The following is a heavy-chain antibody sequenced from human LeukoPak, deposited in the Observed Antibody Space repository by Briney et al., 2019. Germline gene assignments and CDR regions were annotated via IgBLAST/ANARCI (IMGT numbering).Heavy chain of an antibody. D-gene: IGHD2-21*01. J-gene: IGHJ4*02. V-gene: IGHV3-23*01. CDR1: GFPFSSHG. Sequence: PGGSLRLSCAASGFPFSSHGMSWVRQAPGKGLEWVSGIIGGGGSTYYADSVKGRFTISGDNSRNTLFLQMNSLRAEDTAVYYCAREIGRGVISPYFDHWGQGALVTVSS. CDR3: AREIGRGVISPYFDH. CDR2: IIGGGGST.